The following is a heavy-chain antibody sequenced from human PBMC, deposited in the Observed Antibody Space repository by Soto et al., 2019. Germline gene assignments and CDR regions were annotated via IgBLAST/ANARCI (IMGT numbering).Heavy chain of an antibody. CDR1: GDTFTNFG. Sequence: HLVQSGPEVKKPGASVTVSCKTSGDTFTNFGLSWVRQATGQGLEWLGWIATYNSNKNYAQKFQGRLTLTTDTSTSTGYMELKSLEYDETAVYYCASVLRGVVNWFDPWGQGTLVTVSS. CDR3: ASVLRGVVNWFDP. J-gene: IGHJ5*02. D-gene: IGHD3-10*01. CDR2: IATYNSNK. V-gene: IGHV1-18*01.